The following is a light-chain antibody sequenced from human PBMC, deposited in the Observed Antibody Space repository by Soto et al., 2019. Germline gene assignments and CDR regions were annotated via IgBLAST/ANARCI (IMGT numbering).Light chain of an antibody. CDR3: QQRRNSIT. J-gene: IGKJ5*01. V-gene: IGKV3-11*01. CDR2: DAS. CDR1: QSVSNY. Sequence: EIVLTQSPATLSLSPGERATLPCRASQSVSNYLAWYQQKPGQAPRLLIYDASNRATGIPARFSGSGSGTDFTLTISSLEPEDFAVYYSQQRRNSITFGQGTRLEIK.